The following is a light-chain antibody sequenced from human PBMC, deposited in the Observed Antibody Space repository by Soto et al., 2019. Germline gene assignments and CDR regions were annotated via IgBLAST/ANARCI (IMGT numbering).Light chain of an antibody. CDR2: LGS. CDR3: MQALQTPLT. Sequence: DIVMTQSPLSLPVTPGEPASISCRSSQSLLHSNGYNYLDWYLQKPGQSQQLLIYLGSNRASGVPDRFSGSGSGTDFTLKISRVAADDVGVCCCMQALQTPLTFGGGTKVEIK. J-gene: IGKJ4*01. V-gene: IGKV2-28*01. CDR1: QSLLHSNGYNY.